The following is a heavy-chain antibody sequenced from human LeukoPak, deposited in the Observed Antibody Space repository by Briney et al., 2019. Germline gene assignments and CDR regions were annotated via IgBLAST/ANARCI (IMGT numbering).Heavy chain of an antibody. CDR1: GGSISSYY. D-gene: IGHD4-17*01. CDR3: ASLTTVTQGHFDS. CDR2: IYYSGST. Sequence: PSETLSLTCTVSGGSISSYYWSWVRQPPGKGLEWIGYIYYSGSTNYNPSLKSRLTISIDTSKNQFSLKLSSVTATDTAVYYCASLTTVTQGHFDSWGQGTLVTVSS. J-gene: IGHJ4*02. V-gene: IGHV4-59*08.